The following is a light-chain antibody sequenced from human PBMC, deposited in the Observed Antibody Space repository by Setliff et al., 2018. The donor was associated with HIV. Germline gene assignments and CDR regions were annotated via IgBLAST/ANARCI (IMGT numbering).Light chain of an antibody. CDR2: EVS. V-gene: IGLV2-14*02. Sequence: QSALTQPASVSGSPGQSIIISCTGNGSDIGTYNLVSWYQQYPGKVPKLIISEVSKRPSGVSNRFSGSKSGNTAFLTLSGLQAEDEADYYCSSYTTSNTYVFGTGTKVTVL. CDR3: SSYTTSNTYV. CDR1: GSDIGTYNL. J-gene: IGLJ1*01.